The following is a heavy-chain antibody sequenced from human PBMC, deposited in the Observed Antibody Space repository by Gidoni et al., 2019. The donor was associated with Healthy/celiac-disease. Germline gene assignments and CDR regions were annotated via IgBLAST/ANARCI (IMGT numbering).Heavy chain of an antibody. V-gene: IGHV3-30*04. CDR1: GFTFSSYA. J-gene: IGHJ5*02. CDR2: ISYDGSNK. D-gene: IGHD6-19*01. CDR3: AREGSELRDWYSSGWYDGNWFDP. Sequence: QVQLVESGGGVVQPGRSLRLSCAASGFTFSSYARHWVRQAPGKGLEWVSVISYDGSNKYYADSVKGRFTISRDNSKNTLYLQMNSLRAEDTAVYYCAREGSELRDWYSSGWYDGNWFDPWGQGTLVTVSS.